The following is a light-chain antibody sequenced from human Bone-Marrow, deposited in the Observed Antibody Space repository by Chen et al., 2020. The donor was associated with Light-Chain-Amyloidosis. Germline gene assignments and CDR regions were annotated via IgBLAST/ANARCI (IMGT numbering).Light chain of an antibody. CDR1: QTISSNY. J-gene: IGKJ4*01. Sequence: EIVLTQFPGTLSLSPGEGANLSCRASQTISSNYLTWYQQKFGQAPRLLIYGSSSRATGIPDRFTGSGSGTDFTLNINRLEPEDFAMYYCQQYGTSPLTFGGGTKVEIK. CDR2: GSS. CDR3: QQYGTSPLT. V-gene: IGKV3-20*01.